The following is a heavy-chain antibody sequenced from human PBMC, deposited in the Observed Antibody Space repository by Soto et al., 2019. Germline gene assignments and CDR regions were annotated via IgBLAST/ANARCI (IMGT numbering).Heavy chain of an antibody. CDR3: AGVDYTSSWYGGHWFDP. D-gene: IGHD6-13*01. CDR2: FYYNEKA. Sequence: SETLSLTCTVSGASVSSASFYWGWVRQPPGKGLYYIGFFYYNEKAYFSPSLKSRLTLSLDTSRNQLSLKLTSVTAADTAIYFCAGVDYTSSWYGGHWFDPWGQGIMVTVSS. CDR1: GASVSSASFY. V-gene: IGHV4-61*01. J-gene: IGHJ5*02.